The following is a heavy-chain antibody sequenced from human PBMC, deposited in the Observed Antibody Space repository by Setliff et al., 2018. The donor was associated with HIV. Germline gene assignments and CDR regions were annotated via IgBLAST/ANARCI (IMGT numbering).Heavy chain of an antibody. CDR1: GFAFSNYG. J-gene: IGHJ4*02. D-gene: IGHD5-12*01. Sequence: PGGSLRLSCAAPGFAFSNYGMHWVRQAPGKGLEWVAVIWFDGSKKYYADSVKGRFTISRDNSKNTLYLQMNSLRAEDTAVYYCAKGYSGYDCTLDYWGQGTPVTVSS. CDR2: IWFDGSKK. V-gene: IGHV3-33*06. CDR3: AKGYSGYDCTLDY.